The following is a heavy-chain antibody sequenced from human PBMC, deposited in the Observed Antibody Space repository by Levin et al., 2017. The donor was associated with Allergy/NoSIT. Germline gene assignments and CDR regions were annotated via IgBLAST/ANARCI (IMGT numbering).Heavy chain of an antibody. V-gene: IGHV3-43*01. D-gene: IGHD6-19*01. CDR3: AKDIAVAGGFFDY. Sequence: PGGSLRLSCAASGFTFDDYTMHWVRQAPGKGLEWVSFISWDGGTTYYADSVKGRFTISRDNSKNSLYLQMNSLRTEDTALYYCAKDIAVAGGFFDYWGQGTLVTVSS. J-gene: IGHJ4*02. CDR2: ISWDGGTT. CDR1: GFTFDDYT.